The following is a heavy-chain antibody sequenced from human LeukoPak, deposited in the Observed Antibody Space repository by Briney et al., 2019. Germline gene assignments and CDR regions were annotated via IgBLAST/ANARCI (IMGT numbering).Heavy chain of an antibody. CDR3: ARDHYDSSGYYYLADDYFDY. D-gene: IGHD3-22*01. V-gene: IGHV1-69*05. J-gene: IGHJ4*02. Sequence: GASVKVSCKASGGTFSSYAISWVRQAPGQGLEWMGGIIPIFGTANYAQKLQGRVTMTTDTSTSTAYMELRSLRSDDTAVYYCARDHYDSSGYYYLADDYFDYWGQGTLVTVSS. CDR1: GGTFSSYA. CDR2: IIPIFGTA.